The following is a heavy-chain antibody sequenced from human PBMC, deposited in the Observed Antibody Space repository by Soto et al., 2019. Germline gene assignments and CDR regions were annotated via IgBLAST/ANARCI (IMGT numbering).Heavy chain of an antibody. CDR2: INAGNGNT. D-gene: IGHD3-16*01. CDR1: GYTFTSYA. J-gene: IGHJ6*02. Sequence: QVQLVQSGAEEKKPGASVKVSCKASGYTFTSYAMHWVRQAPGQRLEWMGWINAGNGNTKYSQKFQGRVTITRDTPASTAYMERSSLRSEDTAVYYCAREWGGGYGMDVWGQGTTVTVSS. V-gene: IGHV1-3*05. CDR3: AREWGGGYGMDV.